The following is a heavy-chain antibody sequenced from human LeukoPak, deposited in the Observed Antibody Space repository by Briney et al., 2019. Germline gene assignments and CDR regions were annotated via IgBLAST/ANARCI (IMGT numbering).Heavy chain of an antibody. V-gene: IGHV5-51*01. D-gene: IGHD2-15*01. J-gene: IGHJ4*02. CDR3: ARLTGYCSGGSCYLLY. CDR2: IYPGDSDT. Sequence: KVGESLKISCQSSGHNFIYYWIAWVRQMPGRGLEWMGIIYPGDSDTRYSPSFQGQVTISADKSISTAYLQWSSLKASDTAMYYCARLTGYCSGGSCYLLYWGQGTLVTVSS. CDR1: GHNFIYYW.